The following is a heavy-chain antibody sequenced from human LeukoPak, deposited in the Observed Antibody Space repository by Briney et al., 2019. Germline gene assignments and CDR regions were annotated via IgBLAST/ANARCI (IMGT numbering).Heavy chain of an antibody. CDR3: ARLDGDSLFDY. D-gene: IGHD4-17*01. Sequence: SQTLSLTCTVSGGSTSSSTYYWGWIRQPPGKGLEWIGSIYYSGSTYYNPSLKSRVTISVDTSKNQFSLKLSSVTAADTAVYYCARLDGDSLFDYWGQGTLVTVSS. CDR2: IYYSGST. V-gene: IGHV4-39*01. CDR1: GGSTSSSTYY. J-gene: IGHJ4*02.